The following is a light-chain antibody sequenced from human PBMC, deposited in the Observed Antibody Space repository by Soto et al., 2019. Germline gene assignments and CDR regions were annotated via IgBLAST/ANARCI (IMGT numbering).Light chain of an antibody. Sequence: DIQMTQSPSTLSASVGDRVTITCRASQSINNWLAWYQQKPGKAPKLLIYKASSLESGVLSRFSGSGSGTEFTLTISSLQSYDLVNYYGRQYNSSFGQGTKVEIK. V-gene: IGKV1-5*03. J-gene: IGKJ1*01. CDR2: KAS. CDR1: QSINNW. CDR3: RQYNSS.